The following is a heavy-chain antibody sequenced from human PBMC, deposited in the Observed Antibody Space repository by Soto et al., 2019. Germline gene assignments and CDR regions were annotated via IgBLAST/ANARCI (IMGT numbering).Heavy chain of an antibody. CDR2: INHSGST. CDR1: GGSMSSSTYY. Sequence: PSETLSLTCTVSGGSMSSSTYYWGWVRQPPGKGLEWIGEINHSGSTNYNPSLKSRVTISVDTSKNQFSLKLSSVTAADTAVYYCAGFGDRPPIDYWGQGTLVTVSS. J-gene: IGHJ4*02. D-gene: IGHD3-10*01. CDR3: AGFGDRPPIDY. V-gene: IGHV4-39*07.